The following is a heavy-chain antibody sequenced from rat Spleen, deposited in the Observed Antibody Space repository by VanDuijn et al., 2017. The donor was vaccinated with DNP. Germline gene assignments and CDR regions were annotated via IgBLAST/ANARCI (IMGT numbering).Heavy chain of an antibody. Sequence: EVQLVESGGGLVQPGRSMKLSCAASGFTFSSFPMAWVRQAPTKGLAWVATISTSVGSTYYRDSVKGRFTISRDNAKSTLYLQMNSLRSEDTATYYCAKLLRGGYAMDAWGQGVMVTVSS. CDR2: ISTSVGST. V-gene: IGHV5-46*01. CDR1: GFTFSSFP. D-gene: IGHD4-3*01. J-gene: IGHJ2*01. CDR3: AKLLRGGYAMDA.